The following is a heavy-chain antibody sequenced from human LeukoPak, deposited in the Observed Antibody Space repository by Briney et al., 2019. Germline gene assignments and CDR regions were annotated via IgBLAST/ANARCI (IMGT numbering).Heavy chain of an antibody. D-gene: IGHD3-10*01. CDR2: IHSSGST. CDR3: ARGSGGGSGGYYKDHYYGMDV. V-gene: IGHV4-4*07. J-gene: IGHJ6*02. Sequence: SDTLSLICSVSGGSIRSYSWSWIRQPAGNALEWTGRIHSSGSTNYNPSLESRVTMSVDTSKNQFSLKLNSVTAADMGVYYCARGSGGGSGGYYKDHYYGMDVWGPGTTVTVS. CDR1: GGSIRSYS.